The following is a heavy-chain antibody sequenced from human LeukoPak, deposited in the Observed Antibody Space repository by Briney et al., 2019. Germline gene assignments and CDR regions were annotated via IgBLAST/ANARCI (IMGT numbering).Heavy chain of an antibody. Sequence: GASVKVSCKTSGYSFIDYYIHWVRQAPGQGLEWMGWINSNSADTNYPQNFQGRVTMTRDTSISTAYMELSRLRSDDTALYYCARIGISARGTNFHHWGQGTLVTVSS. J-gene: IGHJ1*01. CDR1: GYSFIDYY. CDR3: ARIGISARGTNFHH. D-gene: IGHD6-13*01. V-gene: IGHV1-2*02. CDR2: INSNSADT.